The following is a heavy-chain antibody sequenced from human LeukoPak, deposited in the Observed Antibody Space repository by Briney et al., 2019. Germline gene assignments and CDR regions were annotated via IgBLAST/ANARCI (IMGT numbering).Heavy chain of an antibody. Sequence: GASVKVSCKASGYTFTNYAMHWVRQAPGQRLEWMGWISAYNGNTNYAQKLQGRVTMTTDTSTSTAYMELRSLRSDDTAVYYCARVLVSAEITPDYWGQGTLVTVSS. V-gene: IGHV1-18*01. J-gene: IGHJ4*02. CDR3: ARVLVSAEITPDY. CDR1: GYTFTNYA. D-gene: IGHD5-24*01. CDR2: ISAYNGNT.